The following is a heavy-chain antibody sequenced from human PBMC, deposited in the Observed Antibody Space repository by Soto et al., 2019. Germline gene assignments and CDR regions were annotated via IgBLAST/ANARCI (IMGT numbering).Heavy chain of an antibody. CDR2: IKQDGNEK. D-gene: IGHD3-16*01. V-gene: IGHV3-7*01. CDR3: ARRRLLYPDYFWGEC. CDR1: GFTFSRYW. Sequence: EVQLVESGGGLVQPGGSLRLSCAASGFTFSRYWMSWVRQAPGKGLEWMANIKQDGNEKYYVDSVEGRFTLSRDNSQKALHNQMNGLRDDDTADNYCARRRLLYPDYFWGECWGDGTLVTVSA. J-gene: IGHJ4*01.